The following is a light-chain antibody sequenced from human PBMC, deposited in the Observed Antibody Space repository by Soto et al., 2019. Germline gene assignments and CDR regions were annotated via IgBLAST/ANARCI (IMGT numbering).Light chain of an antibody. V-gene: IGKV1-5*03. CDR3: QQYSSYST. J-gene: IGKJ1*01. CDR2: KSS. CDR1: QSISTW. Sequence: DIQMTQSPSTLSASVGDRVTITCRASQSISTWLAWYQQNPGKAPKLLIYKSSNLESGVPSRFSGSGSGTEFSLTISSLQPDDVATYYCQQYSSYSTFGQGTKVEIK.